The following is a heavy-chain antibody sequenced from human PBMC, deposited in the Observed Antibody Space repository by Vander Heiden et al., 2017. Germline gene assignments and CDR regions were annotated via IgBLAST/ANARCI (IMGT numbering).Heavy chain of an antibody. D-gene: IGHD1-26*01. J-gene: IGHJ4*02. CDR2: INHSGST. Sequence: QVQLQQWGAGLLKPSETLSLTCAVYGGSFSGYYWSWIRQPPGQGLDWIGEINHSGSTNYNPSLKSRVTISVDTSKNQFSLKLSSVTAAYTAVYYCARGNLHGRIVGASFDYWGQGPLVTVSS. CDR1: GGSFSGYY. CDR3: ARGNLHGRIVGASFDY. V-gene: IGHV4-34*01.